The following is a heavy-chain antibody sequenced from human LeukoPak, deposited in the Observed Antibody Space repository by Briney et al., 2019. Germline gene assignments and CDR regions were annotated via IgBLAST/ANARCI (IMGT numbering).Heavy chain of an antibody. CDR3: ARERHITMVWGAKNYYYYYMDV. Sequence: ASVKVSCKASGYTFTSYGISWVRQAPGQGLEWMGWISAYNGNTNYAQKLQGRVTMTTDTSTSTAYMELRSLRSDDTAVYYCARERHITMVWGAKNYYYYYMDVWGKGTTVTVSS. CDR2: ISAYNGNT. CDR1: GYTFTSYG. J-gene: IGHJ6*03. D-gene: IGHD3-10*01. V-gene: IGHV1-18*01.